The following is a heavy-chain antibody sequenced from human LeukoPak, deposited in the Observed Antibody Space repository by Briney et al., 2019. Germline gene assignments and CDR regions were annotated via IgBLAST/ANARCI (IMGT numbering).Heavy chain of an antibody. CDR3: ARHRPWNYDFDF. CDR2: IYYSGST. V-gene: IGHV4-39*01. J-gene: IGHJ4*02. Sequence: SETPSLTCTVPGDSISSSSYYWGWIRQPPGKGLEWIGSIYYSGSTYYNPSLKSRVTISVDTSKNQFSLELNSVTAADTAVYYCARHRPWNYDFDFWGQGTLVTVSS. D-gene: IGHD1-7*01. CDR1: GDSISSSSYY.